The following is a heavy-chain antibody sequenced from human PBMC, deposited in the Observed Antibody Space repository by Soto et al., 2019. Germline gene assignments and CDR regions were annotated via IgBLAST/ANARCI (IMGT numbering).Heavy chain of an antibody. CDR2: INPNSGGT. V-gene: IGHV1-2*04. Sequence: ASVKVSCKASGYTFTGYYMHWVRQAPGQGLEWMGWINPNSGGTNYAQKFQGWVTMTRDTSISTAYMELSRLRSDDTAVYYCARGDVGVVVAATPGWFDPWGQGTLVTVSS. CDR1: GYTFTGYY. CDR3: ARGDVGVVVAATPGWFDP. D-gene: IGHD2-15*01. J-gene: IGHJ5*02.